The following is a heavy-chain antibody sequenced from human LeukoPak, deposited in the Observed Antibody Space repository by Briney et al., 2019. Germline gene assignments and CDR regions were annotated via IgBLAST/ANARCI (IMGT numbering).Heavy chain of an antibody. Sequence: GGSLRLSCVTSGFTFNTHGMHWVRQAPGKGLVWVSRINSDGDIIMYADSVKGRFTISRDNSRNTLYLQMNSLTAEDTAVYYCARGQEKDDYGSDYWGQGTLVTVSS. CDR2: INSDGDII. CDR3: ARGQEKDDYGSDY. J-gene: IGHJ4*02. D-gene: IGHD3-10*01. CDR1: GFTFNTHG. V-gene: IGHV3-74*03.